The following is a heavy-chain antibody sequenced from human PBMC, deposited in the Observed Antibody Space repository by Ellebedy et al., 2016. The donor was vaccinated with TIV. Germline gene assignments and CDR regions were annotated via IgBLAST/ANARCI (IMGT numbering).Heavy chain of an antibody. CDR1: GFTFSDYY. CDR2: ISSSGSTI. J-gene: IGHJ5*02. V-gene: IGHV3-11*01. CDR3: ARLPLIAAAGTNWFDP. D-gene: IGHD6-13*01. Sequence: GESLKISXAASGFTFSDYYMSWIRQAPGKGLEWVSYISSSGSTIYYADSVKGRFTISRDNAKNSLYLQMNSLRAEDTAVYYCARLPLIAAAGTNWFDPWGQGTLVTVSS.